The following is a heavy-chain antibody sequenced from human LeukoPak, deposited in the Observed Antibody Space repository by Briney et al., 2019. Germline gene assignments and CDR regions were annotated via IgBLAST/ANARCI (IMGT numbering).Heavy chain of an antibody. J-gene: IGHJ5*02. CDR1: GYTFTGYY. D-gene: IGHD6-19*01. CDR2: INPNSGGT. V-gene: IGHV1-2*02. CDR3: ASSSSGWFRRTDWFDP. Sequence: ASVKVSCKASGYTFTGYYMHWVRQAPGQGLEWMGWINPNSGGTNYAQKFQGRVTMTRDTSISTAYMELSRLRSDDTAVYYCASSSSGWFRRTDWFDPWGQGTLVTVSS.